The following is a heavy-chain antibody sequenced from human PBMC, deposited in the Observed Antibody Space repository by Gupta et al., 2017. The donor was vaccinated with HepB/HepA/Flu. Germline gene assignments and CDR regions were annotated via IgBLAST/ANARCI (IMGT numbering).Heavy chain of an antibody. CDR3: TRESRDWNPFVI. CDR2: ISHDGGLNK. Sequence: QVQLVESGGGVVQPGRSLRLSCAASGFTFSNYGMHWVRQAPGKGLEWVAVISHDGGLNKYYEDSIKGRFTISRDDSKETVYLQMNSLRDEDTALYYCTRESRDWNPFVIWGQGTMVTVSS. D-gene: IGHD1-1*01. V-gene: IGHV3-33*01. CDR1: GFTFSNYG. J-gene: IGHJ3*02.